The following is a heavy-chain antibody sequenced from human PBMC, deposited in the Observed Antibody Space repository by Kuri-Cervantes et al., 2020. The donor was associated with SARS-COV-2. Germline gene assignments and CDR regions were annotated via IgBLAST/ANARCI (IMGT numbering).Heavy chain of an antibody. D-gene: IGHD6-19*01. Sequence: GESLKISCAASGFTFSSYAMHWVRQAPGKGLEWVAVISYDGSNKYYADSVKGRFTISRDNSKNTLYLQMNSLRAEDTAVYYCARKGASSGRADAFDIWGQGTVVTVSS. CDR1: GFTFSSYA. V-gene: IGHV3-30*01. CDR2: ISYDGSNK. CDR3: ARKGASSGRADAFDI. J-gene: IGHJ3*02.